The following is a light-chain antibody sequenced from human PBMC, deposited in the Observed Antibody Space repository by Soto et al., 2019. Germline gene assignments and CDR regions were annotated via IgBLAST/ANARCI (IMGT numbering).Light chain of an antibody. J-gene: IGKJ4*01. Sequence: ETVYTQAQIILSLSPGARATLSCRATQRGDNAYLAWYQQRPGLAPRLLIFGASARATGIPDRFSGSGSGTDFTLTISRLEPDDFAIYYCQQYRTSPLTFGRGTKVDIK. CDR2: GAS. V-gene: IGKV3-20*01. CDR1: QRGDNAY. CDR3: QQYRTSPLT.